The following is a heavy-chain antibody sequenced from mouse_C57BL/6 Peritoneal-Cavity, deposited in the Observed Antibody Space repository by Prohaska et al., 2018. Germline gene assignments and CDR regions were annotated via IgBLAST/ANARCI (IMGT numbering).Heavy chain of an antibody. Sequence: EGKLEEAGGGLGQPGGSMKLSCVAGVFTFSKHWMTWVRQSPETGLEWVAQIRLKSDKYATHYAESVKGRFTISRDDSKSSVYRQMNNLRAEDTGIYYCTRFAYWGQGTLVTVSA. CDR3: TRFAY. CDR2: IRLKSDKYAT. J-gene: IGHJ3*01. V-gene: IGHV6-3*01. CDR1: VFTFSKHW.